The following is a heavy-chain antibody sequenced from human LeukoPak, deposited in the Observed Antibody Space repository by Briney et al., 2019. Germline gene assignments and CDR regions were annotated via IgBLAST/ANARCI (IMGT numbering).Heavy chain of an antibody. CDR3: ARGVGYNYGYYFDY. J-gene: IGHJ4*02. Sequence: SETLSLTCAVYGGSFSDYYWSWIRQPPGKGLEWIGEISHSGSTNYNPSLKSRVTISVDTSKNQFSLKLSSVTAADTAVFYCARGVGYNYGYYFDYWGQGTLVTVSS. CDR1: GGSFSDYY. D-gene: IGHD3-10*01. V-gene: IGHV4-34*01. CDR2: ISHSGST.